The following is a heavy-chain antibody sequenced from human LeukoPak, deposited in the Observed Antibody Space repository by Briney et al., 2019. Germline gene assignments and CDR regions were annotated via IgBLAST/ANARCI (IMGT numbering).Heavy chain of an antibody. Sequence: ASVKVSCKASGYTFTNYDINWVRQAPGQGLEWMGWINPNSGGTNYAQKFQGRVTMTRDTSISTAYMELSRLRSDDTAVYYCARLYYYDSSGYYHNWFDPWGQGTLVTVSS. J-gene: IGHJ5*02. D-gene: IGHD3-22*01. CDR2: INPNSGGT. CDR3: ARLYYYDSSGYYHNWFDP. V-gene: IGHV1-2*02. CDR1: GYTFTNYD.